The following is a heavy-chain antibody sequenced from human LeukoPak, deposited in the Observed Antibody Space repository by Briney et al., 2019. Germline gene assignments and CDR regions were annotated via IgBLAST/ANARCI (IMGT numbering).Heavy chain of an antibody. CDR3: ARVGYTTSPYYYYYMDV. D-gene: IGHD2-2*01. CDR1: GFSLSGYA. V-gene: IGHV3-48*04. Sequence: GGSLRLSCAASGFSLSGYAMNWVRQAPGKGLEWVAYISSSSSNIYYADSVKGRFTISRDNAKNSLYLQMNTLRAEDTAVYYCARVGYTTSPYYYYYMDVWGKGTTVTVSS. CDR2: ISSSSSNI. J-gene: IGHJ6*03.